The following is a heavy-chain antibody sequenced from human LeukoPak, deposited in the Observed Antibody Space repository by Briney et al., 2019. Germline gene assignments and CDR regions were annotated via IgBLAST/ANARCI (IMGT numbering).Heavy chain of an antibody. V-gene: IGHV3-48*02. CDR1: GFTFSAYH. CDR2: ISTAGTTI. D-gene: IGHD2-21*01. CDR3: ARVWQDYSGVDY. J-gene: IGHJ4*02. Sequence: GGSLRLSCAASGFTFSAYHINWVRQAPGKGLEWISYISTAGTTIHYADSVKGRFAISRDNAKSSLYLQMNSLRDEDTAVYYCARVWQDYSGVDYWGQGTLVTVSS.